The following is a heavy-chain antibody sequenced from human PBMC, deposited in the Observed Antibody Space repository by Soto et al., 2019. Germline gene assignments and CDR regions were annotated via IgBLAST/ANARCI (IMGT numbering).Heavy chain of an antibody. CDR3: ARDLYGGNMIHIAEYFQH. CDR1: GFTFSSYA. V-gene: IGHV3-30-3*01. J-gene: IGHJ1*01. Sequence: GSLRLSCAASGFTFSSYAMHWVLQAPGKGLEWVAVISYDGSNKYYADSVKGRFTISRDNSKNTLYLQMNSLRAEDTAVYYCARDLYGGNMIHIAEYFQHWGQGT. CDR2: ISYDGSNK. D-gene: IGHD4-17*01.